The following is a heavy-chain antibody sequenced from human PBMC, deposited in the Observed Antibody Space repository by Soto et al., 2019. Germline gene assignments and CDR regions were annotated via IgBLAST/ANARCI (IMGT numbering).Heavy chain of an antibody. Sequence: QVQLVESGGGVVQPGRSLRLSCAASGFTFSSYAMHWVRQAPGKGLEWVAVISYDGSNKYYADSVKGRFTISRDNSKNTLYLQMNSLRAEDTAVYYCARSVLAAAGLFDYWGQGTLVTVSS. CDR2: ISYDGSNK. D-gene: IGHD6-13*01. CDR3: ARSVLAAAGLFDY. CDR1: GFTFSSYA. J-gene: IGHJ4*02. V-gene: IGHV3-30-3*01.